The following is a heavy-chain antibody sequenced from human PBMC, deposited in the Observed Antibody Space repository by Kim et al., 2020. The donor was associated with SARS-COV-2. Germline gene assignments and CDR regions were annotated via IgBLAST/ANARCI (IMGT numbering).Heavy chain of an antibody. J-gene: IGHJ6*02. D-gene: IGHD2-2*01. CDR1: GFTFSSYA. CDR3: AKFQYGSSTSFFYYGMGV. Sequence: GGSLRLSCAASGFTFSSYAMSWVRQAPGKGLEWVSAISGSGGSTYYADSVKGRFTISRHNSKNTLYLQMNSLRAEDTAVYYCAKFQYGSSTSFFYYGMGVWGQGTTVTVSS. CDR2: ISGSGGST. V-gene: IGHV3-23*01.